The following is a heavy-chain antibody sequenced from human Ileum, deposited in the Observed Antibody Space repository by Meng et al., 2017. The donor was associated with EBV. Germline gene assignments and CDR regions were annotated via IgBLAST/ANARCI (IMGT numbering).Heavy chain of an antibody. D-gene: IGHD1-26*01. Sequence: HVPLQGSGPGPVKPSEPLPLTCTVLGGSVSSAHSFWTWIRQPPGKGLEWIGYMSYSGSTNYSPPLESRVTISVDTSKNQFSLKLSSVTAADTAAYYCAGDPHSGSPHWGQGTLVTVSS. V-gene: IGHV4-61*01. CDR2: MSYSGST. CDR3: AGDPHSGSPH. J-gene: IGHJ4*02. CDR1: GGSVSSAHSF.